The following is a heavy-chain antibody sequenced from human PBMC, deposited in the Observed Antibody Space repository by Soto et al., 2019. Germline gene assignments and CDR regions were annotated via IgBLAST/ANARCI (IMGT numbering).Heavy chain of an antibody. D-gene: IGHD6-13*01. V-gene: IGHV3-33*01. CDR1: GFSFSTYG. CDR2: VWFDGSKK. CDR3: ARDPASVGYHFDL. Sequence: QVQLVESGGGVVQPGRSLKLSCAASGFSFSTYGFHWVRQAPGKGPEWVAVVWFDGSKKYYADSVEGRFTISRDNSKSTLFLQINTLRDEDTAVHYCARDPASVGYHFDLWGQGTLVTVSS. J-gene: IGHJ4*02.